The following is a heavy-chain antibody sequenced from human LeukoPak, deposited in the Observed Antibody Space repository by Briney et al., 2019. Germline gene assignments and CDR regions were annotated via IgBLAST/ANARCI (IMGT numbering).Heavy chain of an antibody. CDR1: GYSFSNYW. V-gene: IGHV5-51*01. CDR2: IYPGDSNT. D-gene: IGHD6-19*01. J-gene: IGHJ4*02. CDR3: ARPRLYNNGWLPFDY. Sequence: GESLKISCKGSGYSFSNYWIGWVRQMPGKGLEWMGIIYPGDSNTRYNPSFQGQVTFSADKSINTAYLQWSSLKASDTAMYYCARPRLYNNGWLPFDYWGQGTLVTVSS.